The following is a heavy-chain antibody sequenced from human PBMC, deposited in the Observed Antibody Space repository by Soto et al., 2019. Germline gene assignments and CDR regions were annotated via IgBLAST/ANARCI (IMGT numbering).Heavy chain of an antibody. V-gene: IGHV4-30-4*01. D-gene: IGHD3-22*01. Sequence: PSETLSLTCTVSGASINNNDYYWSWIRQTPGKGLEWIGYVYYSGTTDYIPSLKSRLSMSIDKSQNQFTLKLNSVTAADTATYYCARMSYFYDKWYFDLWGRGTLVTLSS. CDR3: ARMSYFYDKWYFDL. CDR2: VYYSGTT. J-gene: IGHJ2*01. CDR1: GASINNNDYY.